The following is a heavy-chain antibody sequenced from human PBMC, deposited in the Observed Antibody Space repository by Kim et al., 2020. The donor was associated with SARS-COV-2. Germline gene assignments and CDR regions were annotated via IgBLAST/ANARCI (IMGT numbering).Heavy chain of an antibody. D-gene: IGHD3-10*01. V-gene: IGHV3-23*01. Sequence: GGSLRLSCAASGFTFSSYGMSWVRRAPGKGLEWVSAISGSGGSTYYADSVKGRFTISRDNSRNTLYLQMNSLRAEDTAVYYCAKALTLYYYGSGSSYAFDISGPGTMVTVSS. CDR3: AKALTLYYYGSGSSYAFDI. J-gene: IGHJ3*02. CDR1: GFTFSSYG. CDR2: ISGSGGST.